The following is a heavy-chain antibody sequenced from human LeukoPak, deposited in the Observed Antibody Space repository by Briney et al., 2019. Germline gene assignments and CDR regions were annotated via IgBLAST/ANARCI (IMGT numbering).Heavy chain of an antibody. CDR2: INHGGST. CDR1: GGSFSGYY. J-gene: IGHJ4*02. D-gene: IGHD3-3*01. CDR3: ARGGTYYDFWSGYPSSSYYFDY. Sequence: SETLSLTCAVYGGSFSGYYWSWIRQPPGKGLEWIGEINHGGSTNYNPSLKSRVTISVDTSKNQFSLKLSSVTAADTAVYYCARGGTYYDFWSGYPSSSYYFDYWGQGTLVTVSS. V-gene: IGHV4-34*01.